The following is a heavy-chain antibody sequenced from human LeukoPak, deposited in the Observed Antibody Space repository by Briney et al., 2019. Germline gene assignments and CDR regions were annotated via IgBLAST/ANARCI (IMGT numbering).Heavy chain of an antibody. CDR3: ARAPRSALPYYSDY. D-gene: IGHD6-19*01. CDR1: GFTFSSYS. Sequence: GGSLRLSCAASGFTFSSYSMNWVRQAPGKGLEWVSSISSSSSYIYYADSVKGRFTISRDYAKNSLYLQMNSLRAEDTAVYYCARAPRSALPYYSDYWGQGTLVTVSS. V-gene: IGHV3-21*01. J-gene: IGHJ4*02. CDR2: ISSSSSYI.